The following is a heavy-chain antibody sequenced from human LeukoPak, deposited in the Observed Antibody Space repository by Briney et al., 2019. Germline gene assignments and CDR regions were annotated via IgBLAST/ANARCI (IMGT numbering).Heavy chain of an antibody. CDR1: GGTFSSYA. Sequence: SVKVSCMASGGTFSSYAISWVRQAPGQGLEWMGGIIPIFGTANYAQKFQGRVTITTDESTNTAYIELSSLRSEDTAVYYCAKEGEYSSSSFIRHWFVPWGQGTLVTVSS. D-gene: IGHD6-6*01. J-gene: IGHJ5*02. CDR2: IIPIFGTA. CDR3: AKEGEYSSSSFIRHWFVP. V-gene: IGHV1-69*05.